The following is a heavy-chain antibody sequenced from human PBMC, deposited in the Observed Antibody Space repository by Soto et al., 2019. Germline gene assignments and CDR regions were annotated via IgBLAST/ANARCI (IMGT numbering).Heavy chain of an antibody. CDR3: VATGGKERAYAFDS. D-gene: IGHD1-1*01. J-gene: IGHJ3*01. V-gene: IGHV3-7*03. CDR2: IKQDGSDK. Sequence: GGSLRLSCAASGFTFSSSWMSWVRQVPGKGLEWVANIKQDGSDKDYKDSVKGRFTISRDNAKNSLFLQGNSLRVEDTATYYCVATGGKERAYAFDSWGDGA. CDR1: GFTFSSSW.